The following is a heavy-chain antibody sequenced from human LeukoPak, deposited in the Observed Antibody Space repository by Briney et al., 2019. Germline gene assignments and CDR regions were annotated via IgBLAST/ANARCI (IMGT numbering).Heavy chain of an antibody. CDR2: IIPIFGTA. CDR3: AGGKQWLVRRGRIDY. D-gene: IGHD6-19*01. Sequence: SVKVSCKASGGTFSSYAISWVRQAPGQRLEWMGGIIPIFGTANYAQKFQGRVTITADKSTSTAYMELSSLRSEDTAVYYCAGGKQWLVRRGRIDYWGQGTLVTVSS. J-gene: IGHJ4*02. CDR1: GGTFSSYA. V-gene: IGHV1-69*06.